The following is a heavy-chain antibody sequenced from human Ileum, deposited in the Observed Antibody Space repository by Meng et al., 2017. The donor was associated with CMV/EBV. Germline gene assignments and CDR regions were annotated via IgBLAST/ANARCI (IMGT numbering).Heavy chain of an antibody. CDR1: GYTFTNYY. D-gene: IGHD3-10*01. J-gene: IGHJ4*02. V-gene: IGHV1-46*01. Sequence: ASGYTFTNYYMNWVRQAPGQGLEWMGIIHPSGGSTSYAQKFQGRVTMTRDTSTTTVYMELSSLRSEDTAVYYCASDFSGSAPSGFDYWGQGTLVTVSS. CDR2: IHPSGGST. CDR3: ASDFSGSAPSGFDY.